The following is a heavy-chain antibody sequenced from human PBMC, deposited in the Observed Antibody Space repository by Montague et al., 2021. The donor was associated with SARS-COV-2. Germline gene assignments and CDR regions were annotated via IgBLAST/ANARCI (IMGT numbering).Heavy chain of an antibody. Sequence: SETLSLTCTVAGGSISSYYWSWIRQPPGKGLEWIGYINYSGSTNXNPSLKSRVTISVDTSKNQFSLNLGSVTAADTAVYCCARNLVVHYWYGMDVWGQGTTVTVSS. J-gene: IGHJ6*02. CDR3: ARNLVVHYWYGMDV. D-gene: IGHD2-15*01. V-gene: IGHV4-59*01. CDR1: GGSISSYY. CDR2: INYSGST.